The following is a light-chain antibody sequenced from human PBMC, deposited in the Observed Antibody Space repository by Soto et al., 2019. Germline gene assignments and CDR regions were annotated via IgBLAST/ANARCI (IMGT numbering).Light chain of an antibody. Sequence: QPVLTQPPSVSGAPGQRVTISCTGSSSDIGAGYDVHWYQQVPGTAPKLLIHNNNNRPSGVPDRFSGSKSGTSASLAITGLQAEDEADYYCQSYDSSLSGSDVVFGGGTKLTVL. CDR3: QSYDSSLSGSDVV. V-gene: IGLV1-40*01. CDR2: NNN. J-gene: IGLJ2*01. CDR1: SSDIGAGYD.